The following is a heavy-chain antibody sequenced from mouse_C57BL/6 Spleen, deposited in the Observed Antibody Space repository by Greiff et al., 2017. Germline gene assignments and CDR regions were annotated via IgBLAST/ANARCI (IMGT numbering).Heavy chain of an antibody. V-gene: IGHV5-12*01. CDR2: LSNGGGST. CDR3: ASSYAYGSSYDAMDY. J-gene: IGHJ4*01. Sequence: EVQGVESGGGLVQPGGSLKLSCAASGFTFSDYYMYWVRQTPEKRLEWVAYLSNGGGSTYYPDNVKGRFTISRDNAKNTLYLQMSRLKSEDTARYYCASSYAYGSSYDAMDYWGQGTSVTVSS. CDR1: GFTFSDYY. D-gene: IGHD1-1*01.